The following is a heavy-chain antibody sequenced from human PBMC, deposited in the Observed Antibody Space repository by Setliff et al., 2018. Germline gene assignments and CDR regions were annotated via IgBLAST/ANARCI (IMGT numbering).Heavy chain of an antibody. CDR2: FHTGGAT. D-gene: IGHD3-10*01. CDR1: GVSIANTASY. CDR3: ARESATCGEFPLYSFDK. Sequence: PSETLSLTCNVSGVSIANTASYWSWIRQSAGRGLEWIGHFHTGGATDYNLSLKSRVTISLDSSKNQFSLRLSSVTAADAAVYFCARESATCGEFPLYSFDKWGQGIPVTVSS. J-gene: IGHJ4*02. V-gene: IGHV4-61*09.